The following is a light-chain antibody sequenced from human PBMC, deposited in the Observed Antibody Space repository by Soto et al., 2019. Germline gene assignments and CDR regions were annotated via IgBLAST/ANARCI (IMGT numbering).Light chain of an antibody. J-gene: IGLJ2*01. CDR2: STS. CDR3: XXXXXXXXV. V-gene: IGLV7-43*01. Sequence: QSVVTQEPSLTVSPGGTVTLTCASSTGAVTSGYYPNWFQQKPGQAPRALIYSTSNKHSWTPARFSGSLLGGKAALTLSGXXXXXXXXXXXXXXXXXXXVXGGGT. CDR1: TGAVTSGYY.